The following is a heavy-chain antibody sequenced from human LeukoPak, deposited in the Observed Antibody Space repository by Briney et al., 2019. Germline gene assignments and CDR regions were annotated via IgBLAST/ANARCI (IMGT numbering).Heavy chain of an antibody. J-gene: IGHJ4*02. Sequence: SGGSLRLSCAASGFTFSSYGMHWVRQAPGKGLEWVAFIRYDGSNKYYADSVKGRFTISRDNSKNTLYLLMNSLRAEDTAVYYCARSGITIFGVVISNFDYWGQGTLVTVSS. CDR2: IRYDGSNK. CDR3: ARSGITIFGVVISNFDY. CDR1: GFTFSSYG. V-gene: IGHV3-30*02. D-gene: IGHD3-3*01.